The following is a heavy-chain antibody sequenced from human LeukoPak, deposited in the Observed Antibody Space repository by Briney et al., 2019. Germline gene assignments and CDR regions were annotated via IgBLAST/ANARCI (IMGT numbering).Heavy chain of an antibody. CDR2: ISSSSSCT. CDR3: ARDLGDSSGDRGFDY. D-gene: IGHD3-22*01. Sequence: PGWSLRLSCAAPGFTFSDYYMSWIRQAPGKGLEWVSYISSSSSCTNYADSVKGRFTISRDNAKNSLYLQMNSLRAEDTAVYYCARDLGDSSGDRGFDYWGQGTLVTVSS. CDR1: GFTFSDYY. J-gene: IGHJ4*02. V-gene: IGHV3-11*05.